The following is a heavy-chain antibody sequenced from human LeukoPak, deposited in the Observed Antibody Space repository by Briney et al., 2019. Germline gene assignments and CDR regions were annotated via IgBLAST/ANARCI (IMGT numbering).Heavy chain of an antibody. J-gene: IGHJ4*02. CDR2: IYYSGST. Sequence: SETLSLTCTVSGGSISSSSYYWGWIRQPPGKGLEWIGSIYYSGSTYYNPSLKSRVTISVDTSKNQFSLKLSSVTAADTAVYYCARLYYDILTGYRPIDYWGQGTLVTVS. V-gene: IGHV4-39*01. CDR3: ARLYYDILTGYRPIDY. D-gene: IGHD3-9*01. CDR1: GGSISSSSYY.